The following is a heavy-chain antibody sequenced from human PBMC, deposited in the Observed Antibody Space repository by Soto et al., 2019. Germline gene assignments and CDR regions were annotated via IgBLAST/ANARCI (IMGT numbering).Heavy chain of an antibody. J-gene: IGHJ4*02. Sequence: LSLSCAGSGFPFNNAWMTWVRQAPGQGLEWIGCITSRTYGATTDYAAPVKGRFSISRDDSKNMVFLQMNSLKTEDTAVYYCATDAPNSKWDTGHFEHWGQGTLVTVSS. CDR2: ITSRTYGATT. CDR1: GFPFNNAW. V-gene: IGHV3-15*01. CDR3: ATDAPNSKWDTGHFEH. D-gene: IGHD1-26*01.